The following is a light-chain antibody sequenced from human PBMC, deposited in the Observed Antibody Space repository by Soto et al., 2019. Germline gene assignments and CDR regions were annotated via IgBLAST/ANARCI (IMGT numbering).Light chain of an antibody. CDR3: QQRLNWPPG. V-gene: IGKV3-11*01. J-gene: IGKJ1*01. CDR2: DAS. Sequence: EIVLTQSPATLSLSPGERATLSCRASQSVSSYLAWYQQKPGQAPRLLIYDASNRATGVPARFSGSRSGTDFTLTISDLEPADFGLYYCQQRLNWPPGFGQGTKVDI. CDR1: QSVSSY.